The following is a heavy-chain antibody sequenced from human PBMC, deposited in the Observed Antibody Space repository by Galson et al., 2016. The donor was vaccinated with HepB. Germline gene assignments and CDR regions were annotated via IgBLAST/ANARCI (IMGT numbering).Heavy chain of an antibody. CDR3: AKEALTGGWFNY. D-gene: IGHD6-19*01. V-gene: IGHV3-23*01. Sequence: SLRLSCAVSGITFSSYAMSWVRQAPGKGPEWVSTIKSYGGSTDYADDVQGRFTISRDGSKSTLYLQMNSLRAEDTAAYYCAKEALTGGWFNYWGQGTLLTVSS. J-gene: IGHJ4*02. CDR2: IKSYGGST. CDR1: GITFSSYA.